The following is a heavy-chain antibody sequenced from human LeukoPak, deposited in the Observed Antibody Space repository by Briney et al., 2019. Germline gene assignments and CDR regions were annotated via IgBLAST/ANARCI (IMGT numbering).Heavy chain of an antibody. CDR3: ARVGRSTGTAPPYYMDV. CDR1: GFTFSSYW. V-gene: IGHV3-74*01. D-gene: IGHD1/OR15-1a*01. Sequence: GGSLRLSCAASGFTFSSYWMHWVRQAPGKGLVWVSRINSDGSSTSYADSVKGRFTISRDNAKNTLYLQMNSLRAEDTAVYYCARVGRSTGTAPPYYMDVWGKGITVTVSS. J-gene: IGHJ6*03. CDR2: INSDGSST.